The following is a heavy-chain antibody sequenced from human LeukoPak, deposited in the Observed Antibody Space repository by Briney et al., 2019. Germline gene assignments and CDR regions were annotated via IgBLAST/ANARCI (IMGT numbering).Heavy chain of an antibody. CDR2: ISSSSSYI. J-gene: IGHJ4*02. CDR1: GFTFSNYN. D-gene: IGHD3-10*01. V-gene: IGHV3-21*01. CDR3: AKTEITMVRGPDY. Sequence: GGSLRLSCAASGFTFSNYNMNWVRQAPGKGLEWVSSISSSSSYIYYADSVKGRFTLSRDNSKNTLYLQMNSLRAEDTAVYYCAKTEITMVRGPDYWGQGTLVTVSS.